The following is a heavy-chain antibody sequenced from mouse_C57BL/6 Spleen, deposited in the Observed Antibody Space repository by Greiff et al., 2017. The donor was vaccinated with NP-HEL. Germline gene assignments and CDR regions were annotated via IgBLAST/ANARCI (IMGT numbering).Heavy chain of an antibody. D-gene: IGHD2-5*01. J-gene: IGHJ4*01. CDR1: GYTFTSYW. V-gene: IGHV1-64*01. CDR3: ASVYSNQPYYYAMDY. CDR2: IHPNSGST. Sequence: QVQLQQPGAELVKPGASVKLSCKASGYTFTSYWMHWVKQRPGQGLEWIGMIHPNSGSTNYNEKFKSKATLTVDKSSSTAYMQLSSLTAEDTAVYYCASVYSNQPYYYAMDYWGQGTSVTVSS.